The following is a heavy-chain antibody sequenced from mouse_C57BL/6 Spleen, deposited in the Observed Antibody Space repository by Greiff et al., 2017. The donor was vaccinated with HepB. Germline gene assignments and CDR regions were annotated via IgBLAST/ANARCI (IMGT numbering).Heavy chain of an antibody. CDR2: FHPYNDDN. Sequence: VQLQQSGAELVKPGDSVKMSCKASGYTFTTYPIEWMKQTHGKSLEWIGNFHPYNDDNKYNEKFKGKSTLTVEKSSSTVYLELSRLTSDDAAFYYCARSGYSTYGGYFDVWGTGTTVTVSS. V-gene: IGHV1-47*01. J-gene: IGHJ1*03. CDR1: GYTFTTYP. CDR3: ARSGYSTYGGYFDV. D-gene: IGHD1-1*01.